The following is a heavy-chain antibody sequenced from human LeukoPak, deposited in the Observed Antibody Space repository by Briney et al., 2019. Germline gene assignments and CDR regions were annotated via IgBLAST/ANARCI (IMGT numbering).Heavy chain of an antibody. CDR2: IYYSGST. D-gene: IGHD3-22*01. Sequence: SETLSLTCTVSGDSVSSGSYYWSWIRQPPGKGLEWIGYIYYSGSTNYNPSLKGRVTISVDTSKNQFSLKLSSVTAADTAVYYCARNGGSSGYYSPQHWGQGTLVTVSS. J-gene: IGHJ1*01. CDR3: ARNGGSSGYYSPQH. V-gene: IGHV4-61*01. CDR1: GDSVSSGSYY.